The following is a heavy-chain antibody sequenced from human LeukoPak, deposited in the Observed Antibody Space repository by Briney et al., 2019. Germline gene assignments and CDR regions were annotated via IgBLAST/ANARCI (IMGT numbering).Heavy chain of an antibody. J-gene: IGHJ2*01. CDR2: INPSGGST. Sequence: ASVKVSCKASGYTFTSYYMHWVRQAPGQGLEWMGIINPSGGSTSYAQKFQGRVTMTRDTSTSTVYMELSSLRSEDTAVYYCARDTCYYDSSGYYPYWYFDLWGRGTLVTVSS. CDR3: ARDTCYYDSSGYYPYWYFDL. V-gene: IGHV1-46*01. D-gene: IGHD3-22*01. CDR1: GYTFTSYY.